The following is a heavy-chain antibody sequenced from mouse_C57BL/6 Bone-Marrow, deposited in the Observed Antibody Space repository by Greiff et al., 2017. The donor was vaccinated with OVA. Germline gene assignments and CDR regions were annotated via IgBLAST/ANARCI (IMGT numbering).Heavy chain of an antibody. CDR3: ARSNYYGSSYVGYFDV. D-gene: IGHD1-1*01. J-gene: IGHJ1*03. Sequence: EVKLQESGPELVKPGASVKISCKASGYSFTGYYMNWVKQSPEKSLEWIGEINPSTGGTTYNQKLKAKATLPVDKSSSTAYMQLKSLTSEDSAVYYCARSNYYGSSYVGYFDVWGTGTTVTVSS. CDR2: INPSTGGT. CDR1: GYSFTGYY. V-gene: IGHV1-42*01.